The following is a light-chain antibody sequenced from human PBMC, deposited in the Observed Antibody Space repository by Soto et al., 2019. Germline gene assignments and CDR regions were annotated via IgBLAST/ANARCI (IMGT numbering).Light chain of an antibody. J-gene: IGKJ5*01. CDR1: QSIRSL. Sequence: DIQMTQSPSTLSASVGDRFTITCRASQSIRSLLAWYQQKPGKAPKVLIYDASSLGSGVPSRFSGSGSGTEFTLTISSLQPDDFATYFCQQYQTYSTFGQGTQLEIK. CDR2: DAS. CDR3: QQYQTYST. V-gene: IGKV1-5*01.